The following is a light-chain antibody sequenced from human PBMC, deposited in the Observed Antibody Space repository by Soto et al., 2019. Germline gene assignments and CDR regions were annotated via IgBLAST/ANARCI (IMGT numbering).Light chain of an antibody. CDR1: SGDIGSYNC. CDR3: SSYTNINKRACV. CDR2: EVT. V-gene: IGLV2-14*01. Sequence: QSALAQPASVSGSPGQSITISCTGTSGDIGSYNCVSWYQQHPGKAPKLIIYEVTDRPSGVSNRFSGSKSGNTASLTISGLQAEDEAEYYCSSYTNINKRACVFGTGTKV. J-gene: IGLJ1*01.